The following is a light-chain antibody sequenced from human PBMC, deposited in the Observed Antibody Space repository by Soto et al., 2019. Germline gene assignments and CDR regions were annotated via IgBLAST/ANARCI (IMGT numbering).Light chain of an antibody. V-gene: IGLV2-23*01. Sequence: QSVLTQPASVSGSPGQSITISCTGTSSDVGSYNLVSWYQQHPGKAPKLMIYEGSKRPSGVSNRFSGSKSGNTASLTISGLQAEDEADYYCCSYAGSSTPVTFGQGTK. CDR2: EGS. CDR3: CSYAGSSTPVT. CDR1: SSDVGSYNL. J-gene: IGLJ3*02.